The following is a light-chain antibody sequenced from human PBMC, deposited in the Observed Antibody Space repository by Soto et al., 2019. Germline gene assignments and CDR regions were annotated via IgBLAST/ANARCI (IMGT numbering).Light chain of an antibody. V-gene: IGLV1-51*01. J-gene: IGLJ1*01. CDR2: DNN. CDR1: NSNIGNNF. Sequence: QCVLTHPPSVCAAPGQKVTISCSGGNSNIGNNFVSWYQQLPGTAPRLLIYDNNKRPSGIPDRFSGSKSGTSATLGISGLQPGDEADYYCGTWDSSLSVYVFGTGTKV. CDR3: GTWDSSLSVYV.